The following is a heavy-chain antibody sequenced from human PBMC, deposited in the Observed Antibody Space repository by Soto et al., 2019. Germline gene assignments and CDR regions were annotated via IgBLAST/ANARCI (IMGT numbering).Heavy chain of an antibody. J-gene: IGHJ4*02. Sequence: QVQLVQSGTEVTNPGASVKVACKTSGYTFASYGISWVRQAPGQGLEWMGWISGYNGHTSYAQNVRDRVTMTTDTSTSTAYMEVRSLRSDDTAIYFCARDVRSIVEVVAGRLLDFWGQGTLVTVSS. V-gene: IGHV1-18*01. CDR1: GYTFASYG. CDR3: ARDVRSIVEVVAGRLLDF. D-gene: IGHD2-15*01. CDR2: ISGYNGHT.